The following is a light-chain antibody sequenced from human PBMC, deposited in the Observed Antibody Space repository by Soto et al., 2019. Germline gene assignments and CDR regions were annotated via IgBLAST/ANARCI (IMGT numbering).Light chain of an antibody. V-gene: IGLV7-43*01. CDR1: TGAVTSGNY. CDR3: LLYYGGAQLV. CDR2: TTN. Sequence: QAVVTQEPSLTVSPGGTVTLTCASSTGAVTSGNYPSGFQQRPGHAPRTLIYTTNSKPSWTPARVSGSLLGDKAALTLSGVQPEDEADYDCLLYYGGAQLVFGGGTQLTVL. J-gene: IGLJ3*02.